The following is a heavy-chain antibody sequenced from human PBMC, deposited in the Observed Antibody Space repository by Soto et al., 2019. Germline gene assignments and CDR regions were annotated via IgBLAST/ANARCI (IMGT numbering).Heavy chain of an antibody. D-gene: IGHD6-13*01. CDR2: IIPMLAIT. Sequence: QVQLVQSGAEVKKPGSSVKVSCKASGGTFNVYTIIWVRQAPGQGLEWMGRIIPMLAITNYAQRFQGRVTLTADTSTTTAYMELSSLTSEDTAVYYCALGSWSGDTFDIWGQGTLVTVSS. J-gene: IGHJ3*02. CDR1: GGTFNVYT. CDR3: ALGSWSGDTFDI. V-gene: IGHV1-69*02.